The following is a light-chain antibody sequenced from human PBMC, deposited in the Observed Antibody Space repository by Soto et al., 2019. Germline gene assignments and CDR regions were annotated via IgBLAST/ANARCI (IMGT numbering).Light chain of an antibody. Sequence: EIVWSQSPATLSSFPGDRVTLSCRASQAVNTRLAWYQHRPGQAPRLLIYLASNRAAGVPARFSGSGSATDFTLTISDVEPDDFAVYYCHQRQSWPRTFGQGTNVDI. CDR1: QAVNTR. CDR2: LAS. V-gene: IGKV3-11*01. J-gene: IGKJ1*01. CDR3: HQRQSWPRT.